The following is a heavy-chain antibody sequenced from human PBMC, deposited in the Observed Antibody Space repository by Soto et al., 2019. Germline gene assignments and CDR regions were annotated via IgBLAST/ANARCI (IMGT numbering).Heavy chain of an antibody. CDR2: ILYDGSDK. D-gene: IGHD3-16*01. V-gene: IGHV3-30*18. Sequence: QVQLVESGGGVVQPGTSLRLSCAASGFTFGNYGMPWVRQPPCKGLEGMLSILYDGSDKYYADSVKGRFTISRDDSKNTVYLQMDSLIHDDTAVYYCAKWGEVSHNPGGNYYYGMDVWGQGTTVTVSS. J-gene: IGHJ6*02. CDR1: GFTFGNYG. CDR3: AKWGEVSHNPGGNYYYGMDV.